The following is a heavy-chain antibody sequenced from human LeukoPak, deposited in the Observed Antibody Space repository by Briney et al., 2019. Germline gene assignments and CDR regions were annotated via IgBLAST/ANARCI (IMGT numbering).Heavy chain of an antibody. V-gene: IGHV1-18*01. CDR2: ISAYNGNT. J-gene: IGHJ6*03. Sequence: ASVKVSCKASGGTFSSYAISWVRQAPGQGLEWMGWISAYNGNTNYAQKLQGRVTMTTDTSTSTAYMELRSLRSDDTAVYYCARVEGLYYYYYMDVWGKGTTVTVSS. CDR3: ARVEGLYYYYYMDV. D-gene: IGHD3-3*01. CDR1: GGTFSSYA.